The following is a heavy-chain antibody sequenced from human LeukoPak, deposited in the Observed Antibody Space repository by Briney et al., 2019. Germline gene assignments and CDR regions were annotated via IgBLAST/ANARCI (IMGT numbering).Heavy chain of an antibody. J-gene: IGHJ6*02. CDR3: AKDQGWLPGYGMDV. Sequence: GGSLRLSCAASGFTFSSYAMHWVRQAPGKGLEWVAVITYDGSDKYYADSVKGRFTISRDNSKNTLHLQMNNLRAEDTALYYRAKDQGWLPGYGMDVWGQGTTVTVSS. CDR1: GFTFSSYA. D-gene: IGHD5-12*01. V-gene: IGHV3-30*18. CDR2: ITYDGSDK.